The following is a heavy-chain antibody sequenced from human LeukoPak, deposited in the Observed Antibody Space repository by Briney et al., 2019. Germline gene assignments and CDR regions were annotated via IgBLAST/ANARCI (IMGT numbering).Heavy chain of an antibody. D-gene: IGHD3-3*01. CDR1: GYTFTSYA. Sequence: ASVKVSCKASGYTFTSYAMHWVRQAPGQRLEWMGWINAGNGNTKYSQKFQSRVTITRDTSASTAYMELSSLRSEDTAVYYCARNPPRYYDFWSGYFDYYYYGMDVWGQGTTVTVSS. J-gene: IGHJ6*02. V-gene: IGHV1-3*01. CDR2: INAGNGNT. CDR3: ARNPPRYYDFWSGYFDYYYYGMDV.